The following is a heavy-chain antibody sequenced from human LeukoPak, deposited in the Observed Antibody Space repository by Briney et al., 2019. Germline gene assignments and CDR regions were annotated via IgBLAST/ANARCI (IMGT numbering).Heavy chain of an antibody. CDR1: GFTFSSYA. D-gene: IGHD3-10*01. Sequence: PGGSLRLSCAASGFTFSSYAMSWVRQAPGKGLEWVSAISGSGGSTYYADSVKGRFTISRDNSKNTLYLQMNSLRAEDTAVYYCAKDWGFYYGSGSYYSYWGQGTQVTVSS. CDR3: AKDWGFYYGSGSYYSY. CDR2: ISGSGGST. V-gene: IGHV3-23*01. J-gene: IGHJ4*02.